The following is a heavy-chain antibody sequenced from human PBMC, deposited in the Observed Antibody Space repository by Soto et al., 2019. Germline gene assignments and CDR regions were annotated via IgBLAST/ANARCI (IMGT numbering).Heavy chain of an antibody. CDR3: ARADYGDHETYYYYGMDV. Sequence: QVQLVQSGAEVKKPGSSVKVSCKASGGTFSSYAVSWVRQAPGQGLEWMGGIIPIFGTANYAQKFQGRVTITADKSTSTAYMELSSLRSEDTAVYYCARADYGDHETYYYYGMDVWGQGTTVTVSS. D-gene: IGHD4-17*01. CDR1: GGTFSSYA. CDR2: IIPIFGTA. V-gene: IGHV1-69*06. J-gene: IGHJ6*02.